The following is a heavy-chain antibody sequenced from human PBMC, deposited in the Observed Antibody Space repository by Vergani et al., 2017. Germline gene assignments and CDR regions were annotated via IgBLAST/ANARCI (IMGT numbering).Heavy chain of an antibody. CDR3: ASGHYGILNGYRY. CDR2: FNPSGGHT. V-gene: IGHV1-46*03. J-gene: IGHJ4*02. D-gene: IGHD3-9*01. CDR1: GYIFSNYY. Sequence: QVQVVQSGAEVKKSGASVKVSCKTSGYIFSNYYMHWARPAPGQGIEWMEMFNPSGGHTNNAQKFQGRVTMTRDTSTSTVYMELSSRSSEDTAIYYCASGHYGILNGYRYWGQGTLVTVSA.